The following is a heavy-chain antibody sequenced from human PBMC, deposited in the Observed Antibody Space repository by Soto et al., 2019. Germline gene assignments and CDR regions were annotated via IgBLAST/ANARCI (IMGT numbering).Heavy chain of an antibody. J-gene: IGHJ4*02. CDR1: GFTFSSYE. V-gene: IGHV3-48*03. Sequence: PGGSLRLSCAASGFTFSSYEMNWVRQAPGKGLEWVSYISSSGSTIYYADSVKGRFTISRDNAKNSLYLQMNSLRAEDTAAYYCARYCSGGSCYSGFDYWGQGTLVTVSS. CDR2: ISSSGSTI. D-gene: IGHD2-15*01. CDR3: ARYCSGGSCYSGFDY.